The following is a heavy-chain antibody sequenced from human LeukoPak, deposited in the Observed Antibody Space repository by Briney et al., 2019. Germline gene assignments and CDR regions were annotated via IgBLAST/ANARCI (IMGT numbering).Heavy chain of an antibody. CDR2: IYYSGST. J-gene: IGHJ3*02. Sequence: PSETLSLTCTVSGGSISSSSYYWGWIRQPPGKGLEWIGSIYYSGSTYYNPSLKSRVTISVDTSKKQVSLKLSSVTAADTAVYYCATRRRGPHYYDSSGRTGFDIWGQGTMVTVSS. CDR3: ATRRRGPHYYDSSGRTGFDI. V-gene: IGHV4-39*01. D-gene: IGHD3-22*01. CDR1: GGSISSSSYY.